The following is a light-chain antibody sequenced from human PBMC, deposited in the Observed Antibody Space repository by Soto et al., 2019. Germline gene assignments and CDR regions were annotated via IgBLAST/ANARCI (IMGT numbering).Light chain of an antibody. CDR3: QSYDSSLSGSV. CDR1: SSNIGAGYD. Sequence: QYVLTQPPSVSGAPGQRVTISCTGSSSNIGAGYDVHWYQQLPGTAPKLLIYGNSNRPSGVPDRFSGPKSGTSASLAITGLQAEDEADYYCQSYDSSLSGSVFGGGTKLTVL. J-gene: IGLJ3*02. V-gene: IGLV1-40*01. CDR2: GNS.